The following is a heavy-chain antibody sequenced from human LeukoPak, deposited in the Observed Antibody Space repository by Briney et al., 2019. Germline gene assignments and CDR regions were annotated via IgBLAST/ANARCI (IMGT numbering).Heavy chain of an antibody. V-gene: IGHV1-18*01. CDR3: ARQSTGSYYSPIDY. J-gene: IGHJ4*02. CDR2: VSTYNGNT. D-gene: IGHD1-26*01. CDR1: GYTFTSYG. Sequence: VASVTVSCKASGYTFTSYGISWVRQAPGQGLEWMGWVSTYNGNTKYAQNLQGRVTTTTDTSTSTAYMELRSLRSDDTAMYYCARQSTGSYYSPIDYWGQGTLVTVSS.